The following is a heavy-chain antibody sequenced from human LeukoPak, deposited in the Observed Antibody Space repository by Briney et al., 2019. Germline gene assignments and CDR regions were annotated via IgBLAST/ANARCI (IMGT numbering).Heavy chain of an antibody. CDR3: TGYYYDSSGYYLPCDY. CDR1: GFTFSYYT. J-gene: IGHJ4*02. Sequence: PGGSLRLSCAASGFTFSYYTMNWVRQAPGKGLEWVGFIRSKAYGGTTEYAASVKGRFTISRDDSKSIAYLQMNGLKTEDTAVYYCTGYYYDSSGYYLPCDYWGQGTLVTVSS. D-gene: IGHD3-22*01. CDR2: IRSKAYGGTT. V-gene: IGHV3-49*04.